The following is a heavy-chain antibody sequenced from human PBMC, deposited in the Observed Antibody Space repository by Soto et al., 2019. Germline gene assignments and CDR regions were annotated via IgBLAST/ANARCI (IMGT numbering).Heavy chain of an antibody. CDR1: GYSISSGYY. J-gene: IGHJ5*02. D-gene: IGHD3-10*01. V-gene: IGHV4-38-2*01. CDR3: ARYREISSWFDP. CDR2: IYHSGST. Sequence: SETLSLTCAVSGYSISSGYYWGWIRQPPGKGLEWIGSIYHSGSTYYNPSLKSRVTISVDTSKNQFSLKLSSVTAADTAVYYCARYREISSWFDPWGQGTLVTVSS.